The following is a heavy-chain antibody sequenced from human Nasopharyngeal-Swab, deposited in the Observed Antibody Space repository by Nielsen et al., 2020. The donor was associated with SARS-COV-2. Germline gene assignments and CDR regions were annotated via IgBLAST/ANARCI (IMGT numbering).Heavy chain of an antibody. CDR2: INPNSGGT. D-gene: IGHD3-22*01. CDR3: ARRPYDSSGYLFDL. Sequence: ALVKVSCKASGYTFTGYYMHWVRQAPGQGLEWMGRINPNSGGTNYAQKFQGRVTMTRDTSISTAYMELSRLRSDDTAVYYCARRPYDSSGYLFDLWGRGTLVTVSS. CDR1: GYTFTGYY. J-gene: IGHJ2*01. V-gene: IGHV1-2*06.